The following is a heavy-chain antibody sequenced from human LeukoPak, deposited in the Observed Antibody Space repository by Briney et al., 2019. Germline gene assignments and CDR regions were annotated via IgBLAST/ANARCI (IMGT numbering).Heavy chain of an antibody. CDR3: ASGVEMATIKN. D-gene: IGHD5-24*01. J-gene: IGHJ4*02. CDR2: IIPIFGTA. V-gene: IGHV1-69*05. CDR1: GGTFSSYA. Sequence: ASVKVSCKASGGTFSSYAISWVRQAPGQGLEWMGGIIPIFGTANYAQKFQDRVTITTDESTSTAYMELSSLRSEDTAVYYCASGVEMATIKNWGQGTLVTVSS.